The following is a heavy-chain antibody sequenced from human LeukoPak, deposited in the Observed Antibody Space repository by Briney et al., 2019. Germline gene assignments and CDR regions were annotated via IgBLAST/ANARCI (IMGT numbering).Heavy chain of an antibody. CDR3: ARDEYGSGSGNWFDP. CDR1: GFTFSSYS. D-gene: IGHD3-10*01. CDR2: ISGSSSYI. V-gene: IGHV3-21*01. J-gene: IGHJ5*02. Sequence: GGSLRLSCAASGFTFSSYSMNWVRQAPGKGLEWVSSISGSSSYIYYADSVKGRFTISRDNAKNSLYLQMNSLRAEDTAVYYCARDEYGSGSGNWFDPWGQGTLVTVSS.